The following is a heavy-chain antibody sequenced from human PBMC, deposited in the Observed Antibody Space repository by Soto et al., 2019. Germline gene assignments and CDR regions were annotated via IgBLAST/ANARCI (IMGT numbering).Heavy chain of an antibody. CDR3: ARGSDGVWNWFDP. V-gene: IGHV4-30-2*01. Sequence: ASETLSLTCAVSGGSISSGFYSWSWIRQPPGQGLEWIGYIYNSGNTYYNPSLMSRVAISVDRSQNHFSLKLTSVTAADTAVYYCARGSDGVWNWFDPWGQGTQVTVSS. CDR2: IYNSGNT. D-gene: IGHD2-21*02. J-gene: IGHJ5*02. CDR1: GGSISSGFYS.